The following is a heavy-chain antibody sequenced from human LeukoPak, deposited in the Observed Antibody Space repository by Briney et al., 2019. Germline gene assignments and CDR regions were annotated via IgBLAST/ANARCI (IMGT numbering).Heavy chain of an antibody. CDR1: GFTFSSYA. V-gene: IGHV3-30-3*01. D-gene: IGHD3-9*01. CDR2: ISYDGSNK. Sequence: GGSLRLSCAASGFTFSSYAMHWVRQAPGKGLEWVAVISYDGSNKYYADSVKGRFTISRDNSKNTLYLQMNSLRAEDTAVYYCARDLLTGYYSGEGVDYWGQGTLVTVSS. CDR3: ARDLLTGYYSGEGVDY. J-gene: IGHJ4*02.